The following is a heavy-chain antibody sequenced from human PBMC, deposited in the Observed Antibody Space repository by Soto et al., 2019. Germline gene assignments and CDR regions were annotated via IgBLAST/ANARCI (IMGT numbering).Heavy chain of an antibody. V-gene: IGHV2-5*01. J-gene: IGHJ4*02. Sequence: QITLKESGPTLVKPTQTLTLTCTFSGFSVSTSGVGVGWIRQPPGKALEWLALIYWNDVKYYSPSLKSRLTITKDTSKNQVVLTMTNMDPVDTGTYYVARRYDPYYFDYWGQGTLVTVSS. CDR3: ARRYDPYYFDY. CDR2: IYWNDVK. CDR1: GFSVSTSGVG. D-gene: IGHD1-1*01.